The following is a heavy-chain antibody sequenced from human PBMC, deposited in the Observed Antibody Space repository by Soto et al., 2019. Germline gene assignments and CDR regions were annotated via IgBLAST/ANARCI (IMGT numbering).Heavy chain of an antibody. D-gene: IGHD7-27*01. CDR3: AKAASWGSFFYYCDY. Sequence: GGSLRLSCAASGFTFSSYCMHWVRQAPGKGLEWVAVISYDGSNKYYADSVKGRFTISRDNSKNTLYLQMNSLRAEDTAVYYCAKAASWGSFFYYCDYWGQGTLVTVSS. J-gene: IGHJ4*02. CDR2: ISYDGSNK. CDR1: GFTFSSYC. V-gene: IGHV3-30*18.